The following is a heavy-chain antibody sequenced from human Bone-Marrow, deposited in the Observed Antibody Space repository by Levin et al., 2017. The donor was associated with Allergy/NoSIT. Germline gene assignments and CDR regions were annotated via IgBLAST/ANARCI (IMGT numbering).Heavy chain of an antibody. CDR3: VRGFGPPYYYGMDV. CDR1: GGSISSGGYS. J-gene: IGHJ6*02. V-gene: IGHV4-30-2*01. Sequence: PSETLSLTCAVSGGSISSGGYSWSWIRQPPGKGLEWIGYIYHSGSTYYNPSLKSRVTISVDRSKNQFSLKLSSVTAADTAVYYCVRGFGPPYYYGMDVWGQGTTVTVSS. D-gene: IGHD3-16*01. CDR2: IYHSGST.